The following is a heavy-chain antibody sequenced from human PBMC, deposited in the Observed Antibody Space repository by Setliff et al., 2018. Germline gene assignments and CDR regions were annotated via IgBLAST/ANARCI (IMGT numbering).Heavy chain of an antibody. J-gene: IGHJ1*01. CDR1: GGTFSSYA. V-gene: IGHV1-69*05. CDR3: ARGASLDVGTMVRGYFQR. CDR2: IIPIFGTA. Sequence: SVKVSCKASGGTFSSYAISWVRQAPGQGLEWMGGIIPIFGTANYAQKFQGRVTITTDESTSTAYMELSSLRSEDTAVYYCARGASLDVGTMVRGYFQRWGQGTLVTVS. D-gene: IGHD3-10*01.